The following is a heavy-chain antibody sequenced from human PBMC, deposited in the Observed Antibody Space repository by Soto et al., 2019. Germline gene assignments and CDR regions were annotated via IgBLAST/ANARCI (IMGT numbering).Heavy chain of an antibody. Sequence: QVQVIQSGAEVKKPGASVKLSWKASGYSFITYGISWVRQAPGQGLEWMGWITTYSGNTDYAQKFQGRVTMTTDTSTSTVYMELRSLRSDDTAVYYCARDPYSSSSRWFDPWGQGTLVTVSS. J-gene: IGHJ5*02. CDR2: ITTYSGNT. V-gene: IGHV1-18*01. D-gene: IGHD6-6*01. CDR3: ARDPYSSSSRWFDP. CDR1: GYSFITYG.